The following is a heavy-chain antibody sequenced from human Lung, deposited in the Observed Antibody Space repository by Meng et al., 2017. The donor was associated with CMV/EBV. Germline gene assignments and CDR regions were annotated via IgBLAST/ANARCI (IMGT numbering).Heavy chain of an antibody. V-gene: IGHV5-51*01. CDR3: ARPRFSGSYYLYGMDV. J-gene: IGHJ6*02. Sequence: XVSXXASGYTFTSYWIAWVRQMPGKGPEWMGLIYPDVPETTYSPSFQGQVTISADKSISTAYLQWSSLKASDTAMYYCARPRFSGSYYLYGMDVWGQGTTVTVSS. CDR2: IYPDVPET. D-gene: IGHD1-26*01. CDR1: GYTFTSYW.